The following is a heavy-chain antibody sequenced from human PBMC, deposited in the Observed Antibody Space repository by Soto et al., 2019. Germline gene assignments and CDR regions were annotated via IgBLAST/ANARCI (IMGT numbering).Heavy chain of an antibody. V-gene: IGHV4-59*08. Sequence: PSETLSLTCTVSGGSIRTYYWSWIRQPPGKGLEWIGYISYSGSTSYNPSLKSRLIISVDTSQNQVSLKLASVTAADTAVYYCLTQGFGPLHGLVDVWGQGTTVTVSS. CDR3: LTQGFGPLHGLVDV. D-gene: IGHD3-10*01. CDR2: ISYSGST. J-gene: IGHJ6*02. CDR1: GGSIRTYY.